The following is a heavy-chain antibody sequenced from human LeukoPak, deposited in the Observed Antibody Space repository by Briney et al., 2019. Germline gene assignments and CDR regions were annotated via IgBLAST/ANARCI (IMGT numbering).Heavy chain of an antibody. V-gene: IGHV4-34*01. J-gene: IGHJ5*02. CDR2: TNHSGST. D-gene: IGHD3-10*01. CDR1: GGSFSGYY. Sequence: SETLSLTCAVYGGSFSGYYWSCIRQPPGKELEWIGETNHSGSTNYNPSLMSRVTISVDTSKNQFSLKLSSVTAAATAVYYCALLWFGNWFDPWGQGTLVTVSS. CDR3: ALLWFGNWFDP.